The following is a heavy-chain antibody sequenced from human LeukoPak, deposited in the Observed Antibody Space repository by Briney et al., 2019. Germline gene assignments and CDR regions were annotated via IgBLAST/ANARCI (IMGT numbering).Heavy chain of an antibody. J-gene: IGHJ6*03. D-gene: IGHD3-10*01. Sequence: PGRSLRLSCAASGFTFSSYGMHWVRQAPGKGLEWVAVIWFDGSNKYYADSVKGRFTISRDNSKNTLYLQMNSLRAEDTAVYYCARQRGGFGGNYYYYMDVWGKGTTVTVSS. CDR1: GFTFSSYG. CDR3: ARQRGGFGGNYYYYMDV. V-gene: IGHV3-33*01. CDR2: IWFDGSNK.